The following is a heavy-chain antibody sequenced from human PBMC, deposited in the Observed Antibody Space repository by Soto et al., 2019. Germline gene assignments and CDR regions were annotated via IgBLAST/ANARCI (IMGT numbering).Heavy chain of an antibody. V-gene: IGHV3-30-3*01. J-gene: IGHJ4*02. CDR2: ISYDGSNK. CDR3: ASFYPTNY. Sequence: PGGSLRLSCAASGFTFSSYAMHWFRQAPGKGLEWVAVISYDGSNKYYADSVKGRFTISRDNSKNTLYLQMNSLRAEATAVYYCASFYPTNYWGQGTLVTVSS. CDR1: GFTFSSYA. D-gene: IGHD1-1*01.